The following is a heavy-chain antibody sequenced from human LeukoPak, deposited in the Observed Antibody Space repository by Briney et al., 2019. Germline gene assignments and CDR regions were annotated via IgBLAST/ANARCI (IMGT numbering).Heavy chain of an antibody. Sequence: GGSLRLSCAASGFTFSSCAMSWVRQAPGKGLEWVSAISGSGGSTYYADSVKGRFTISRDNSKNTLYLQMNSLRAEDTAVYYCAKHPFIAVAAGYYYYYGMDVWGQGTTVTVSS. CDR2: ISGSGGST. CDR1: GFTFSSCA. D-gene: IGHD6-19*01. V-gene: IGHV3-23*01. J-gene: IGHJ6*02. CDR3: AKHPFIAVAAGYYYYYGMDV.